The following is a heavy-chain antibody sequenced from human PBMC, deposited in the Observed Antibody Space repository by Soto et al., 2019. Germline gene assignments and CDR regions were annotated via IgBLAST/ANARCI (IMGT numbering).Heavy chain of an antibody. CDR2: VYYSGNT. J-gene: IGHJ4*02. CDR3: ASHRSGYAFH. CDR1: GGSISTYY. V-gene: IGHV4-59*01. D-gene: IGHD6-25*01. Sequence: PSETLSLTCTVSGGSISTYYWSWIRQSPGKGLEWIGYVYYSGNTNYNPSLKGRVTISLDASTNQFPLKLTSVTAADTAVYYCASHRSGYAFHWGPGTLVTVSS.